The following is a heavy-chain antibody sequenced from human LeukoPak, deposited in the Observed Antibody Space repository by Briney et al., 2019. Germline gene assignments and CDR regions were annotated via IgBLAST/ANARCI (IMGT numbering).Heavy chain of an antibody. CDR2: ISNGADST. Sequence: GGSLRLSCAASGFTFSHYGMTWVRQAPGKGLEWVSAISNGADSTYYADSVKGRFTISRDNSKNTLYLQMNSLRAEDTAVYYCAKFCTSTNCPLNYWGQGTLVTVSS. D-gene: IGHD2-2*01. J-gene: IGHJ4*02. V-gene: IGHV3-23*01. CDR1: GFTFSHYG. CDR3: AKFCTSTNCPLNY.